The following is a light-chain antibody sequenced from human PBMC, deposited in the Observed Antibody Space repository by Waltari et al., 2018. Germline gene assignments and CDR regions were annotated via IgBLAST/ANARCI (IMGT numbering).Light chain of an antibody. CDR2: DAS. CDR3: QQYDNLPGYT. V-gene: IGKV1-33*01. Sequence: DIQMTQSPSSLSASVGERVTITCQASQDISNYLNWYQQKPGKAPKLLIYDASNLETGVPSRFSGSGSGTDFTFTISSLQPEDIATYYCQQYDNLPGYTFGQGTKLEIK. J-gene: IGKJ2*01. CDR1: QDISNY.